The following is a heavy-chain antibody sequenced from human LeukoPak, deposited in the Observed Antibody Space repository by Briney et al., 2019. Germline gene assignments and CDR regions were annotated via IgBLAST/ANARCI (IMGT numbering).Heavy chain of an antibody. J-gene: IGHJ4*02. CDR1: GFSFSSYT. CDR3: VRDFHRRLYDTNYYFY. Sequence: PGGSLRLSCSASGFSFSSYTMTWVRQAPGKGPEWVSIIRGGGDTTFYTDSVKGRFTISRDNAKNSLYLQMNSLRAEDTAVYYCVRDFHRRLYDTNYYFYWGQGTLVTVSS. CDR2: IRGGGDTT. D-gene: IGHD3-22*01. V-gene: IGHV3-48*04.